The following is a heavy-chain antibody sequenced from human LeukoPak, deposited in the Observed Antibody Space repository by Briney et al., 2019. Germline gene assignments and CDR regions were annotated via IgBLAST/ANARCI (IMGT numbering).Heavy chain of an antibody. V-gene: IGHV4-61*01. CDR1: GGSVSSGSYY. J-gene: IGHJ4*02. CDR3: ARAQYCSGGSCYKD. Sequence: SETLSLTCTVSGGSVSSGSYYWSWIRQPPGKGLEWIGYIYYSGSTNYNPSLKSRVTISVDTSTNQFSLKLSSVTAADTAVYYCARAQYCSGGSCYKDWGQGTLVTVSS. D-gene: IGHD2-15*01. CDR2: IYYSGST.